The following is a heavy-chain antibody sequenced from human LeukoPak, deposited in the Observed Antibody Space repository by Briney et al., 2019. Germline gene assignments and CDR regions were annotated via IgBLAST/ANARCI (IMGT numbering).Heavy chain of an antibody. D-gene: IGHD3-22*01. CDR2: IIPILGIA. CDR3: ARDLPMDDYDSSGYPPDYYYGMDV. V-gene: IGHV1-69*04. Sequence: SVKVSCKASGDTFSSYTISWVRQAPGQGLEWMGRIIPILGIAYYAQKFQGRVTITADKSTSTAYMELSSLRSEDTAVYYCARDLPMDDYDSSGYPPDYYYGMDVWGQGTTVTVSS. CDR1: GDTFSSYT. J-gene: IGHJ6*02.